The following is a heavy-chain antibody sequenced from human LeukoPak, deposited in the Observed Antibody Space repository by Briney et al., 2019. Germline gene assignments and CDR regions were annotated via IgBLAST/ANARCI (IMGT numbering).Heavy chain of an antibody. CDR1: GFTFSSYW. D-gene: IGHD6-6*01. J-gene: IGHJ4*02. Sequence: PGGSLRLSCAASGFTFSSYWMSWVRQAPGKGLEWVANIKQDGSEKYYADSVKGRFTISRDNSKNTLYLQMNSLRAEDAAVYYCEAGSSSVDYWGQGTLVTVSS. V-gene: IGHV3-7*01. CDR2: IKQDGSEK. CDR3: EAGSSSVDY.